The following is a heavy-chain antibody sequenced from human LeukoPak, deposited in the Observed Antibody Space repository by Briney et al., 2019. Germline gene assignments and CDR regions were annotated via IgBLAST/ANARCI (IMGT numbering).Heavy chain of an antibody. V-gene: IGHV4-34*01. Sequence: SETLSLTCAVYGGSFSGYYWSWIRQPPGKGLEWIGEIDHSGSTNYNPSLKSRVTISVDTSKNQFSLKLSSVTAADTAVYYCASPKGYWGQGTLVTVSS. CDR3: ASPKGY. CDR2: IDHSGST. J-gene: IGHJ4*02. CDR1: GGSFSGYY.